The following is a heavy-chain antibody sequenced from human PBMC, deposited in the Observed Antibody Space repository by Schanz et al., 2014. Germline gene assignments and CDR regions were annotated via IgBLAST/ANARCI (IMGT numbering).Heavy chain of an antibody. CDR3: ARGGSVATIAPYTWFDP. CDR1: GGSISSATYY. D-gene: IGHD5-12*01. V-gene: IGHV4-61*02. Sequence: QVQLQESGSGLMKPSQTLSLTCTVSGGSISSATYYWSWVRQPAGKGLEWIGRIYSRGSSTYNPSRKGRVTIPIDPSNNQSSLKLNSVTAADTAVYYCARGGSVATIAPYTWFDPWGQGTLVTVSS. J-gene: IGHJ5*02. CDR2: IYSRGSS.